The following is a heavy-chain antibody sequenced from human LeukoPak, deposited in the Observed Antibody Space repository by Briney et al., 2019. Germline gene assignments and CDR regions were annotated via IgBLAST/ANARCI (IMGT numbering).Heavy chain of an antibody. Sequence: SETLSLTCAVYGGSFSGYYWSWIRQPPGKGLEWIGEINHSGSTNYNPSLKSRVTISVDTSKNQFSLKLSSVTAADTAVYYCARVPRYDYVCGSYRSNWFDPWGQGTLVTVSS. D-gene: IGHD3-16*02. CDR1: GGSFSGYY. V-gene: IGHV4-34*01. CDR3: ARVPRYDYVCGSYRSNWFDP. J-gene: IGHJ5*02. CDR2: INHSGST.